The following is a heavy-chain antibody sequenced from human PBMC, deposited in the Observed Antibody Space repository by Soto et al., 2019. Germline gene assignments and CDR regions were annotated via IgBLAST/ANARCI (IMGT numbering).Heavy chain of an antibody. D-gene: IGHD3-3*01. CDR2: IIPIFGTA. CDR3: ARDLGDFWSGLRGRMDV. CDR1: GGTFNSYA. J-gene: IGHJ6*02. V-gene: IGHV1-69*01. Sequence: QVQLVQSGAEVKKPGSSVKVSYKASGGTFNSYAISWVRQAPGQGLEWMGGIIPIFGTANYAQKFQGRVTITADESTSTAYMELSSLRSEDTAVYYCARDLGDFWSGLRGRMDVWGQGTTVTVSS.